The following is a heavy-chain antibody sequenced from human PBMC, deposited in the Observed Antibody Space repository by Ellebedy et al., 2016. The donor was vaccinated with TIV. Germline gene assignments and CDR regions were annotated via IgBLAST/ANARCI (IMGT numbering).Heavy chain of an antibody. V-gene: IGHV3-74*01. CDR3: ARDWNSIAD. CDR2: ISVDGRST. D-gene: IGHD1-7*01. Sequence: GESLKISXAASGFTFTNYAMNWVRQAPGEGLVWVSRISVDGRSTTYAESVKGRFTFSRDNAKNTLYLQMDSLRAEDTAVYYCARDWNSIADWGQGTLVTVSS. CDR1: GFTFTNYA. J-gene: IGHJ4*02.